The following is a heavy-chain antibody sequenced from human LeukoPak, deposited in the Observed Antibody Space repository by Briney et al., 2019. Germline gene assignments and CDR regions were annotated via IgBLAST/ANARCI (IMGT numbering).Heavy chain of an antibody. CDR1: GGSISSGSYY. J-gene: IGHJ6*03. CDR3: ARETSQKGAHYMDV. CDR2: IYTSGST. Sequence: EPSQTLSLTCTVSGGSISSGSYYWSWIRQPAGKGLEWIGRIYTSGSTNYNPSLKSRVTMSVDTSKNQFSLKLSSVTAADTAVYYCARETSQKGAHYMDVWGKGTTVTISS. V-gene: IGHV4-61*02. D-gene: IGHD3-16*01.